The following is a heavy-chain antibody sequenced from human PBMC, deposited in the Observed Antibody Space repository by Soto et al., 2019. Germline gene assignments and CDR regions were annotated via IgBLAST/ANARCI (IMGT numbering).Heavy chain of an antibody. V-gene: IGHV3-7*01. CDR1: GFTFSDYW. J-gene: IGHJ4*02. Sequence: PGGSLRLSCAASGFTFSDYWMTWVRQAPGKGLEWVANIKQDGSEKYYVDSVKGRFTISRDNAKNSLYLQMNSLRVEDAAVYYCAADPRPQLVPIDYWGQGTLVTVSS. CDR3: AADPRPQLVPIDY. D-gene: IGHD6-6*01. CDR2: IKQDGSEK.